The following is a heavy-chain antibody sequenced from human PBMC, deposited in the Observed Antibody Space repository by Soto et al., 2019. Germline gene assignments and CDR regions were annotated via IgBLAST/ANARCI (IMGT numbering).Heavy chain of an antibody. CDR1: SGSISTYY. Sequence: SETLSLTCTVSSGSISTYYWSWIRQPPGKGLEWIGYIYYTGSTNYNPSLKTRVAISIDTSKNQFSLNLSSVTAADTAVFYCAGALVVPAAILSYFDYWGQGTLVTVSS. CDR3: AGALVVPAAILSYFDY. J-gene: IGHJ4*02. V-gene: IGHV4-59*01. D-gene: IGHD2-2*01. CDR2: IYYTGST.